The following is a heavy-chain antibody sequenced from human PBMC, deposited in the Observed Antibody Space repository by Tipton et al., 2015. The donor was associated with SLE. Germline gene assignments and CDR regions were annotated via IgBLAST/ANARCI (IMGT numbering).Heavy chain of an antibody. D-gene: IGHD3-22*01. V-gene: IGHV4-38-2*02. CDR3: ARGFYTDTSGNYGCFDI. Sequence: TLSLTCSVSGYSISSGFYWGWLRQSPGKGLEWIGSIYHSGSTQYNPSLKSRVTISVDTSKNQLSLRLNSVTAADTAVYYCARGFYTDTSGNYGCFDIWGQGTMVPVSS. J-gene: IGHJ3*02. CDR2: IYHSGST. CDR1: GYSISSGFY.